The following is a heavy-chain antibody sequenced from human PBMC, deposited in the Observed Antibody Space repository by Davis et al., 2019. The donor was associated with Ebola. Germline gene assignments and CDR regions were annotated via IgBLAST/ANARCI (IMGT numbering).Heavy chain of an antibody. CDR1: GFTFSNHA. J-gene: IGHJ5*02. Sequence: GESLKISCAASGFTFSNHAMNWVRQAPGKGLEWISYISSSSSYTNYADSVKGRFTISRDNAKNSLYLQMNSLRAEDTAVYYCAREQYCGGDCPNWFDPWGQGTLVTVSS. CDR3: AREQYCGGDCPNWFDP. D-gene: IGHD2-21*01. V-gene: IGHV3-21*05. CDR2: ISSSSSYT.